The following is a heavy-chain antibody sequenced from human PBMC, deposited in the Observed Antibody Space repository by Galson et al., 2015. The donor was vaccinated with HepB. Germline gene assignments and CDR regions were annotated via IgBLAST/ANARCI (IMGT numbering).Heavy chain of an antibody. J-gene: IGHJ3*02. V-gene: IGHV3-74*01. CDR3: ARETRAAGNTSRAFDI. Sequence: SLRLSCAGSGFTFSPYWMHWVRQAPGRGLVWVSRIDRDGTTTTYADSVKGRFTISRDNAKNTLYLQMNGLRPDDTAVYNCARETRAAGNTSRAFDIWGQGTMVTVCS. D-gene: IGHD6-13*01. CDR2: IDRDGTTT. CDR1: GFTFSPYW.